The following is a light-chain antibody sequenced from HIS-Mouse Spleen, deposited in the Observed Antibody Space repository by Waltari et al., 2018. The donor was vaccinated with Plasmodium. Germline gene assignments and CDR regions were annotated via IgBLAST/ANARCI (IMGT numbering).Light chain of an antibody. V-gene: IGLV3-1*01. CDR2: QDS. CDR1: NLGDTS. Sequence: SYELTQPPSVSVSPGQTASITCSGDNLGDTSACWYQQKPGQSPVLVIYQDSKRPSGIPERFSGSNSGNTATLTISGTQAMDEADYYCQAWDSSTVVFGGGTKLTVL. J-gene: IGLJ2*01. CDR3: QAWDSSTVV.